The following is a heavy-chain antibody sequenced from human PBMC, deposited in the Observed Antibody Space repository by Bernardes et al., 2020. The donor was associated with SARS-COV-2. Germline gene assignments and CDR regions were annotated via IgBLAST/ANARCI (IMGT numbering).Heavy chain of an antibody. V-gene: IGHV2-5*01. CDR2: IYWNDDK. D-gene: IGHD3-10*01. CDR1: GFSLSTSGVG. Sequence: SGPTLVKPTQTLTLTCTFSGFSLSTSGVGVGWIRQPPGKALEWLALIYWNDDKRYSPSLKSRLTITKDTSKNQVVLTMTNMDPVDTATYYCAHSSWFGELFSFDYWGQGTLVTVSS. CDR3: AHSSWFGELFSFDY. J-gene: IGHJ4*02.